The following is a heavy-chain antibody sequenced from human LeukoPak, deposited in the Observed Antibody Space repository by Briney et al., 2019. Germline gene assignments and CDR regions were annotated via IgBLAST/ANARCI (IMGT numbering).Heavy chain of an antibody. CDR3: ARWAVWGSLCRDGGCRDYYYYSMDV. J-gene: IGHJ6*03. D-gene: IGHD3-16*01. V-gene: IGHV4-61*02. CDR1: GGSISSGSYC. Sequence: SETLSLTCTVSGGSISSGSYCWSWIRQPAGKGLEWIGRIYTSGSTNYNPSLKSRVTISLDTSKNQFSLKLSSVTAADTAVYYCARWAVWGSLCRDGGCRDYYYYSMDVWGKGTPVTTSS. CDR2: IYTSGST.